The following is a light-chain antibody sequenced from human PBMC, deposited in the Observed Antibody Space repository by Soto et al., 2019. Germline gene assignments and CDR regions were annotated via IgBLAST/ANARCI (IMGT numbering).Light chain of an antibody. CDR3: CSYEGSSPYV. J-gene: IGLJ1*01. CDR2: EVS. Sequence: QSVLTQPASVSGSPGQSITISCSGTNSDVGGYNYVSWYQQHPGKAPKLMVYEVSNRPSGVSNRFSGSKSGNTASLTISGLQADDEADYYCCSYEGSSPYVLGTGNKVTV. CDR1: NSDVGGYNY. V-gene: IGLV2-23*02.